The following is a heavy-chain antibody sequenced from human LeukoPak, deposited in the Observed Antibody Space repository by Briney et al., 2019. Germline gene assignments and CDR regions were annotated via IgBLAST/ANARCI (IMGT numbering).Heavy chain of an antibody. D-gene: IGHD6-19*01. CDR2: MWYDGSIK. CDR1: GFIFSTYG. V-gene: IGHV3-33*01. CDR3: ASAAGPFDN. Sequence: PGGSLRLSCAASGFIFSTYGMHWVRQAPGKGLEWVAVMWYDGSIKYYADSVKGRFTISRDNSKNTLYLQMNSLRAEDTALYYCASAAGPFDNWGQGTLVTVSS. J-gene: IGHJ4*02.